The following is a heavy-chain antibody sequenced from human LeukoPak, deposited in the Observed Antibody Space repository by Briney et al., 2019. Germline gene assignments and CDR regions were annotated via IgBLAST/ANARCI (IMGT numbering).Heavy chain of an antibody. J-gene: IGHJ6*02. Sequence: GASVKVSCKASGYTFTGYYMHWVRQAPGQGLEWMGWINPNSGGTNYAQKFQGRVTMTRDTSISTAYMELSRLRSDDTAVYYCARAKPWGEGVPNMSVMFPYGMDVWGQGTTVTVSS. CDR1: GYTFTGYY. V-gene: IGHV1-2*02. CDR3: ARAKPWGEGVPNMSVMFPYGMDV. CDR2: INPNSGGT. D-gene: IGHD3-10*02.